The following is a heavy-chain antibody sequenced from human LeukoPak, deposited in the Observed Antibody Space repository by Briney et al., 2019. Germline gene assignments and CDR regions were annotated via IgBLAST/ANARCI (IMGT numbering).Heavy chain of an antibody. J-gene: IGHJ4*02. CDR2: INPDSGGT. D-gene: IGHD2-21*02. CDR3: ARDRVVVTAIRGGGFDY. CDR1: GYTFTGYY. V-gene: IGHV1-2*02. Sequence: GASVKVSCKASGYTFTGYYMHWVRQAPGQGLEWMGWINPDSGGTNYAQKFQGRVTMTRDTSISTAYMELSSLRSEDTAVYYCARDRVVVTAIRGGGFDYWGQGTLVTVSS.